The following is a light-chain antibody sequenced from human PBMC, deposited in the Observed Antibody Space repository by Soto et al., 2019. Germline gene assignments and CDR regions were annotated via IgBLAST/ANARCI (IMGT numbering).Light chain of an antibody. Sequence: EIVLTQSPGTLSLSPGESAALSCRASQSISNNFLAWYQRKPGQAPRLLIYGASYRATDIPYRFSGSGSGTDFTLTITRLEPDDFAVYYCQQYGGSPPTFGQGTTVGVK. J-gene: IGKJ1*01. CDR2: GAS. CDR1: QSISNNF. V-gene: IGKV3-20*01. CDR3: QQYGGSPPT.